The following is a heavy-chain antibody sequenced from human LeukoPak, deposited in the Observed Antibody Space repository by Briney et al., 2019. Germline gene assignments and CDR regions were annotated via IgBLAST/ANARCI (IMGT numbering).Heavy chain of an antibody. CDR1: SGSISSYY. CDR3: ARLERPSSAFDI. CDR2: IYYGGST. D-gene: IGHD1-1*01. J-gene: IGHJ3*02. Sequence: SESLSLTQPVASGSISSYYCRSIRQPPGEGLDWLGYIYYGGSTKYNPSLKSRVTISEHTSKNQFSLKLGPAGAADTAVYYCARLERPSSAFDIWGQGTMVTVSS. V-gene: IGHV4-59*08.